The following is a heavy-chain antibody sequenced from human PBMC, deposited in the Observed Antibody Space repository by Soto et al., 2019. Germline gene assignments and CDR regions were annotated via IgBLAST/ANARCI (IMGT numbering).Heavy chain of an antibody. CDR3: ARPIRINDAFDI. V-gene: IGHV3-21*01. J-gene: IGHJ3*02. CDR1: GFTFSSYS. Sequence: GGSLRLSCAASGFTFSSYSMNWVRQAPGKGLEWVSSISSGSSYIYYADSVKGRFTISRDNAKNSLYLQMNSLRAEDTAVYYCARPIRINDAFDIWGQGTMVTVSS. CDR2: ISSGSSYI.